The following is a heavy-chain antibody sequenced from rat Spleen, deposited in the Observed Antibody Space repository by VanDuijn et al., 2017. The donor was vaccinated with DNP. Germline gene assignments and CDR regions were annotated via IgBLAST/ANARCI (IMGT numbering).Heavy chain of an antibody. D-gene: IGHD1-6*01. CDR2: ILYDGSNT. V-gene: IGHV5-7*01. CDR3: TRQCARYGLWGYFDY. Sequence: EVQLVESGGGLVQPGRSLKVSCEVSGFTFRDYNMAWVRQAPKKGLEWVTTILYDGSNTYYRDSVKGRFIISRDNARGTLYLEMDSLRSEDTATYYCTRQCARYGLWGYFDYWGQGVMVTVSS. CDR1: GFTFRDYN. J-gene: IGHJ2*01.